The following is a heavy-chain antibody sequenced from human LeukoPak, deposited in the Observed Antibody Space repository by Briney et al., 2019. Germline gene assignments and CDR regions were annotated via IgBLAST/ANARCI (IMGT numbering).Heavy chain of an antibody. CDR1: GYNFNSYW. Sequence: GESLEISCKGSGYNFNSYWIGWGRQVPGKGLEWMGIIYPGDSDTRYSPTFQGQVTISGDRSIRTAYLQWSSLKASDTAIYYCAKTRDGFLSGAFDIWGRGTMVTVTS. V-gene: IGHV5-51*01. CDR3: AKTRDGFLSGAFDI. CDR2: IYPGDSDT. D-gene: IGHD5-24*01. J-gene: IGHJ3*02.